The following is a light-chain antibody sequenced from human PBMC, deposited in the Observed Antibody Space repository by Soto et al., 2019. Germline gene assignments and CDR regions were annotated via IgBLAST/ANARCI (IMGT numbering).Light chain of an antibody. J-gene: IGKJ1*01. CDR3: QQYITYPYT. V-gene: IGKV1-5*03. Sequence: DIQMTQSPSTLSASVGDRVTITCRASQSTSTWLAWYQQKPGKTPKLLIPKASNLESGVPSRFSGSGSGTEFTLTISSLQPDDFATYYCQQYITYPYTFGQGTKVEIK. CDR2: KAS. CDR1: QSTSTW.